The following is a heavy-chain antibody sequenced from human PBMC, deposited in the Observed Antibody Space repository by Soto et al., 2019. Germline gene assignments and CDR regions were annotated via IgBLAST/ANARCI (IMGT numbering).Heavy chain of an antibody. CDR3: ARGSLGSSWSL. CDR1: GFTFISYS. Sequence: PVGSLRLSCAASGFTFISYSINWVRQAPGKGLEWVSSISSSNSYIYYADSVKGRFTISRANAKNSLYLQMNSLRAEDTAVYYCARGSLGSSWSLWGQGTLVTVSS. J-gene: IGHJ4*02. D-gene: IGHD6-13*01. V-gene: IGHV3-21*01. CDR2: ISSSNSYI.